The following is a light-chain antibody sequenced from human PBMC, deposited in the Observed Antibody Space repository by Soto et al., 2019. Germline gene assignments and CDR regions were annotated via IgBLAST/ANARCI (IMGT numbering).Light chain of an antibody. V-gene: IGKV3-20*01. CDR2: DAS. Sequence: EIVLTQSPGTLSLSPVERATLSCRASQSVSNNYLAWYQQKPGQAPRLLIYDASNRATGIPARFSGSGSGTEFTLTISSLEPEDSAVYFCHQYADSPQTFGQGTKVDI. CDR3: HQYADSPQT. CDR1: QSVSNNY. J-gene: IGKJ2*01.